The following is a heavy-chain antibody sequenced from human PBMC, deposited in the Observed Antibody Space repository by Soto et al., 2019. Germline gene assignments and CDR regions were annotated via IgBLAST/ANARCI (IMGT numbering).Heavy chain of an antibody. J-gene: IGHJ4*02. CDR1: GFTFSSYG. CDR3: AKGSSSGWHDY. CDR2: ISYDGSNK. Sequence: PGGSLRLSCAASGFTFSSYGMHWVRQAPGKGLEWVAVISYDGSNKYYADSVKGRFTISRDNSKNTLYLQMNSLRAEDTAVYYCAKGSSSGWHDYWGQGTLVTVSS. V-gene: IGHV3-30*18. D-gene: IGHD6-19*01.